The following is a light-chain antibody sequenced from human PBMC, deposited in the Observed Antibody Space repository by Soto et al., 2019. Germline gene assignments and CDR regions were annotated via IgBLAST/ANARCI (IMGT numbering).Light chain of an antibody. CDR1: QRISTY. Sequence: DVQMSQSPSSLSASVGDRVTITCRASQRISTYLHWFQQKPGKAPKLLIYAASNLQSGVPSRFSGSGSGTDFALTISSLQPEDFATYYCQQNYSTLRTFGQGTKVEIK. J-gene: IGKJ1*01. CDR3: QQNYSTLRT. V-gene: IGKV1-39*01. CDR2: AAS.